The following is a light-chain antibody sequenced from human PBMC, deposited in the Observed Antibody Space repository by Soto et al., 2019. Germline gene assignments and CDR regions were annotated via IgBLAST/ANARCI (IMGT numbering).Light chain of an antibody. CDR3: AAWDDSLNGYV. CDR1: NSNIGAGYP. V-gene: IGLV1-40*01. J-gene: IGLJ1*01. Sequence: QSVLTQPPSVTGAPGQRVTISCTGSNSNIGAGYPVHWYQQFPGAAPKLLIYADTHRPSGVPDRFSGSKSGTSASLAISGLQSEDEADYYCAAWDDSLNGYVFGTGTKLTVL. CDR2: ADT.